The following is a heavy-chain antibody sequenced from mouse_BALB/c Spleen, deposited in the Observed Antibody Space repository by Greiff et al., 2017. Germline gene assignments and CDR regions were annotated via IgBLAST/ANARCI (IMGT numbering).Heavy chain of an antibody. CDR1: GFTFSDYY. Sequence: DVMLVESGGGLVKPGGSLKLSCAASGFTFSDYYMYWVRQTPEKRLEWVATISDGGSYTYYPDSVKGRFTISRDNAKNNLYLQMSSLKSEDTAMYYCARGKGNYGAWFAYWGQGTLVTVSA. V-gene: IGHV5-4*02. J-gene: IGHJ3*01. CDR2: ISDGGSYT. CDR3: ARGKGNYGAWFAY. D-gene: IGHD2-1*01.